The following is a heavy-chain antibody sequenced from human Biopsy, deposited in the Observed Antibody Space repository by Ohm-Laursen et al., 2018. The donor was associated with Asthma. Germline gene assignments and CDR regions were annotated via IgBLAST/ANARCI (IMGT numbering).Heavy chain of an antibody. CDR3: ARGVDRVTGLLDHFDP. Sequence: SETLSLTCPVSGGSINNFYWSWIRQPPGKGLESIGHVYYSGSTNYNPSLKSRVTISIDASKNQFSLKLTSVTAADTAVYYCARGVDRVTGLLDHFDPWGQGTLVIVSS. CDR2: VYYSGST. CDR1: GGSINNFY. D-gene: IGHD2-21*02. V-gene: IGHV4-59*01. J-gene: IGHJ5*02.